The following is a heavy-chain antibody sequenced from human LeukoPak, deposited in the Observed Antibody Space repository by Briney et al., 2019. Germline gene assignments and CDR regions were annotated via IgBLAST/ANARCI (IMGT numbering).Heavy chain of an antibody. V-gene: IGHV3-20*04. Sequence: GGSLRLSCAASGFTFDDYGMSWVRQAPGKGLDWVSGINWNGGSTGYADSVNGRFTISRDNAKNSLYLQMNSLRAEDTALYYCARGHVVGASYRIGPFYYFDYWGQGTLVTVSS. CDR1: GFTFDDYG. J-gene: IGHJ4*02. D-gene: IGHD1-26*01. CDR3: ARGHVVGASYRIGPFYYFDY. CDR2: INWNGGST.